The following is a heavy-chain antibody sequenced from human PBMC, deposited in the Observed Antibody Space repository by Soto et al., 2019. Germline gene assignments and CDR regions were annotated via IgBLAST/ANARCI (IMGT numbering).Heavy chain of an antibody. J-gene: IGHJ5*02. CDR1: GFNIGNHA. Sequence: GGSLRLSCVVSGFNIGNHAMTWVRQAPGEGLEWVAVISGGGQSAHYVDSVKGRFTISRDNSKNMVFLQMNSLRIEDTALYFCAKIGVATDGDYLWGQGTVVTVSS. CDR3: AKIGVATDGDYL. D-gene: IGHD3-3*01. V-gene: IGHV3-23*01. CDR2: ISGGGQSA.